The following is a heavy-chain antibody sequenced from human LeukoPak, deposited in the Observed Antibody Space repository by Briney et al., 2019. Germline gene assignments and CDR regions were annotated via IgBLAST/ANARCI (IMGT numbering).Heavy chain of an antibody. J-gene: IGHJ4*02. CDR3: ARAPYYYDSSGYYLLV. CDR1: GGTFSSYA. CDR2: ISAYNGNT. D-gene: IGHD3-22*01. Sequence: GASVKVSCKASGGTFSSYAISWVRQAPGQGLEWMGWISAYNGNTNYAQKLQGRVTMTTDTSTSTAYMELRSLRSDDTAVYYCARAPYYYDSSGYYLLVWGQGTLVTVSS. V-gene: IGHV1-18*01.